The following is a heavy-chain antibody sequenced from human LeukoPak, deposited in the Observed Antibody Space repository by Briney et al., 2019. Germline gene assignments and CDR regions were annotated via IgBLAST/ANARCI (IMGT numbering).Heavy chain of an antibody. V-gene: IGHV1-2*02. CDR1: GYTFTVYY. D-gene: IGHD6-13*01. J-gene: IGHJ4*02. Sequence: ASVTVSFTSSGYTFTVYYMHWVRQAPGQGLEWMGWINPNSGGTNYAQKFQGRVTMTRDTSISTAYMELTSLISDDTAVYYCARADSSSWYGGYWGQGTLVTVSS. CDR3: ARADSSSWYGGY. CDR2: INPNSGGT.